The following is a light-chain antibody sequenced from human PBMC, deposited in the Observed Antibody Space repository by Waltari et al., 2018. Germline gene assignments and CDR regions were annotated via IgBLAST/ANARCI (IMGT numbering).Light chain of an antibody. CDR1: SLRSYY. V-gene: IGLV3-19*01. CDR3: HSRDASGSGGA. J-gene: IGLJ2*01. Sequence: TQDPAVSVAMGQTVRIPCHGDSLRSYYASWYQQRPGQAPILVMYDKNSRPSGVPDRFSGSSSDDTASLTITGAQAEDEAYYYCHSRDASGSGGAFGGGTKLTVL. CDR2: DKN.